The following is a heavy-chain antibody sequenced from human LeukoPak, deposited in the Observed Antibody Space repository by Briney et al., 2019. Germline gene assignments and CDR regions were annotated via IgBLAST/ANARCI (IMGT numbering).Heavy chain of an antibody. CDR1: GFTFSSYA. D-gene: IGHD3-10*02. J-gene: IGHJ6*04. CDR3: AELGITMIGGV. Sequence: PGGSLRLSCAASGFTFSSYAMNCVRQAPGKGLEWVSSISSSSSYIYYADSLKGRFTISRDNAKNSLYLQMNSLRAEDTAVYYCAELGITMIGGVWGKGTTVTISS. V-gene: IGHV3-21*01. CDR2: ISSSSSYI.